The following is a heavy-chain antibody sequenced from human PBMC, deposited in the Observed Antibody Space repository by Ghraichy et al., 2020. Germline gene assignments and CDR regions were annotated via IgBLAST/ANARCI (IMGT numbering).Heavy chain of an antibody. CDR1: GLTFSGSA. CDR3: TRPHAYCGGDCYSYGMAV. V-gene: IGHV3-73*01. Sequence: GVLRLSCAASGLTFSGSAVHWVRQASGKGLEWVGRIRISANSSATEYDSSVQGRFIISRDDSKNTAYLQMNSLKTEDTAVYYCTRPHAYCGGDCYSYGMAVGGQGTTVTVSS. J-gene: IGHJ6*02. CDR2: IRISANSSAT. D-gene: IGHD2-21*01.